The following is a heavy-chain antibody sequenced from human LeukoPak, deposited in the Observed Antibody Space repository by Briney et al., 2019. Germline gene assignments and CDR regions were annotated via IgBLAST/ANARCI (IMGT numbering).Heavy chain of an antibody. CDR1: GGSISSYY. Sequence: SETLSLTCTVSGGSISSYYWSWIRQPPGKGLEWIGYIDYSGNTNYNPSLKSRVTISVDTSKNQLSLKLSSVTAADTAVYYCATSAGTIYTWFDPWGQGTLVTVSS. V-gene: IGHV4-59*01. CDR3: ATSAGTIYTWFDP. CDR2: IDYSGNT. D-gene: IGHD1-1*01. J-gene: IGHJ5*02.